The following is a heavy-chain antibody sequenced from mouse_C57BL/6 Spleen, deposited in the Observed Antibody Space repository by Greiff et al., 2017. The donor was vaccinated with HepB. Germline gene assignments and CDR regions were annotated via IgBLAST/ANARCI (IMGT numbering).Heavy chain of an antibody. CDR3: ARRGRLYSNDGYYAMDY. J-gene: IGHJ4*01. Sequence: VQLQQSDAELVQPGASVKISCKVSGYTFTDHTIHWMNQRPEQDLEWIGYIYPRDGSTKYNEKFKGKATLTAAKSTSTSYMQLNSLTSEDTAVYLRARRGRLYSNDGYYAMDYWGQGTSVTVTS. V-gene: IGHV1-78*01. D-gene: IGHD2-12*01. CDR1: GYTFTDHT. CDR2: IYPRDGST.